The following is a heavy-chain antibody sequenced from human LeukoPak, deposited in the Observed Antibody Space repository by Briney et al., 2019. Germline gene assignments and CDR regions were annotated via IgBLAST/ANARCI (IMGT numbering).Heavy chain of an antibody. Sequence: SETLSLTCTVSGGSISGYFWTWIRQAAGKGLEWIGRIYSSGSNNYNPSLKSRVTMSLDTSKNHFSLNLTSVTAADTAVYYCARNSNGYYFGALDIWGQGTMLTVSS. J-gene: IGHJ3*02. CDR2: IYSSGSN. CDR1: GGSISGYF. V-gene: IGHV4-4*07. CDR3: ARNSNGYYFGALDI. D-gene: IGHD3-22*01.